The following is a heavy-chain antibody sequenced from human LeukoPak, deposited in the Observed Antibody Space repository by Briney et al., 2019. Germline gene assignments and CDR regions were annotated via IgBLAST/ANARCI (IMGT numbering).Heavy chain of an antibody. D-gene: IGHD3-22*01. CDR2: ISSSGSTI. V-gene: IGHV3-11*01. Sequence: GGSLRLSCAASGFTFSDYYMSWIRQAPGKGLEWVSYISSSGSTIYYADSVMGRFTISRDNAKNSLYLQMNSLRAEDTAVYYCAGDFHYDSSGYYGYWGQGTLVTVSS. CDR1: GFTFSDYY. J-gene: IGHJ4*02. CDR3: AGDFHYDSSGYYGY.